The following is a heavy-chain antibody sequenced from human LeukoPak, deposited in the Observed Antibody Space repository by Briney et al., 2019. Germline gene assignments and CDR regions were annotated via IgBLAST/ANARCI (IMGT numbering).Heavy chain of an antibody. CDR2: ISYEGSNK. Sequence: GRSLRLSCAASGFTFSSYGMHWVRQAPGKGREWVAVISYEGSNKYYEDSVKGRFTISRDNSKNTLYLQMKTVRDEAKAVYYCAKGRTHRHLYYYHYGMEVWGQGTTVTVSS. V-gene: IGHV3-30*18. CDR3: AKGRTHRHLYYYHYGMEV. D-gene: IGHD2-21*01. CDR1: GFTFSSYG. J-gene: IGHJ6*02.